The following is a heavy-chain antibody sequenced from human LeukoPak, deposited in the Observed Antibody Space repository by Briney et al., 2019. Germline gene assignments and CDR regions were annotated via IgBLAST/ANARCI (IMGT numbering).Heavy chain of an antibody. J-gene: IGHJ4*02. CDR2: IYPGDSDT. CDR3: ASRNGHYDFWSGPDY. Sequence: HGESLKISCKGSGYSFTSYWIGWVRQMPGKGLEWMGIIYPGDSDTRYSPSFQGQVTISADKSISTAYLQWSSLKASDTAMYYCASRNGHYDFWSGPDYWGQGTLVTVSS. CDR1: GYSFTSYW. D-gene: IGHD3-3*01. V-gene: IGHV5-51*01.